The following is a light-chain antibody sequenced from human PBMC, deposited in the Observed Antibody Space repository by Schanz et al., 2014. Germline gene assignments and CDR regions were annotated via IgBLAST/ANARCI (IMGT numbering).Light chain of an antibody. V-gene: IGLV2-8*01. Sequence: QSALTQPPSASGSPGQSVTISCTGTSSDIGNYNYVSWYQQHPGQAPKLVIYEVTKRPSGVPDRFSGSKSGNTASLTVSGLQAEDEADYYCSSYAGSNNPPWVFGGGTKLTVL. CDR3: SSYAGSNNPPWV. J-gene: IGLJ3*02. CDR2: EVT. CDR1: SSDIGNYNY.